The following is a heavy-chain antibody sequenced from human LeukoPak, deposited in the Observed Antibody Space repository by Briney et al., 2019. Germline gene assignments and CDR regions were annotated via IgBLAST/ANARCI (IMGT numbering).Heavy chain of an antibody. CDR1: GYTFTDFY. J-gene: IGHJ6*03. V-gene: IGHV1-2*02. CDR3: ARGGGDSHYYYYFMGV. CDR2: INPNSGGT. Sequence: GASVKVSCKASGYTFTDFYIHWVRQAPGQGLEWMGWINPNSGGTNFDQQFQGRVTTTRDTSISTAYMELSSPRSDDTAVYYCARGGGDSHYYYYFMGVWGKGTTVTVSS. D-gene: IGHD2-21*02.